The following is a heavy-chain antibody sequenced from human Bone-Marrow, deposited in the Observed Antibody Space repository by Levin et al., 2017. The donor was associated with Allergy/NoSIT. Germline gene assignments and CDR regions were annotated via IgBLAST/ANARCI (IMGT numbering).Heavy chain of an antibody. V-gene: IGHV4-4*02. D-gene: IGHD3-9*01. Sequence: PSETLSLTCAVSGGSISSSNWWSWVRQPPGKGLEWIGEIYHSGSTNYNPSLKSRVTISVDKSKNQFSLKLSSVTAADTAVYYCARAVYYDILTGYTEFYYFDYWGQGTLVTVSS. CDR3: ARAVYYDILTGYTEFYYFDY. CDR2: IYHSGST. J-gene: IGHJ4*02. CDR1: GGSISSSNW.